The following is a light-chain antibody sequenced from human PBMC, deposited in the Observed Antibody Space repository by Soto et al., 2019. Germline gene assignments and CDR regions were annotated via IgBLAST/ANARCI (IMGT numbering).Light chain of an antibody. CDR1: QSVTSN. Sequence: EIVMTHSPATLSVSPGERATLSCRASQSVTSNFAWYQQKPGQAPRLLIYDASTRATGIPARFSGSGSGTEFTLTISSLQSEDFAAYYCQQYNNWPPWTFGRGTKVDIK. J-gene: IGKJ1*01. V-gene: IGKV3-15*01. CDR2: DAS. CDR3: QQYNNWPPWT.